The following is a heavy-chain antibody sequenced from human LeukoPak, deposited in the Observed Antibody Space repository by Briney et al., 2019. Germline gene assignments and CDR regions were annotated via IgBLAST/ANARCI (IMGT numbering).Heavy chain of an antibody. Sequence: SVKVSCKAYGYTFTGHYMHWVRQAPGQGLEWMGWIYPKSGGTNYAQKFQSRVTMTRDTSITTAFMELNILKSDDTAVYYCVRDGYSGGAFDIWGQGTMVTVSS. V-gene: IGHV1-2*02. CDR2: IYPKSGGT. J-gene: IGHJ3*02. D-gene: IGHD5-12*01. CDR1: GYTFTGHY. CDR3: VRDGYSGGAFDI.